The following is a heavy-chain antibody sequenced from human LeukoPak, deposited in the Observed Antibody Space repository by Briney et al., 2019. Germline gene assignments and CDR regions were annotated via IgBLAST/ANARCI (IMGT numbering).Heavy chain of an antibody. Sequence: ASVKVSCKASGYTFTSYGISWVRQAPGRGLEWMGWISAYNGNTNYAQKPQGRVTMTTDTSTSTAYMELRSLRSDDTAVYYCARDQVPHIVVVTATLDYWGQGTLVTVSS. J-gene: IGHJ4*02. V-gene: IGHV1-18*01. CDR1: GYTFTSYG. D-gene: IGHD2-21*02. CDR2: ISAYNGNT. CDR3: ARDQVPHIVVVTATLDY.